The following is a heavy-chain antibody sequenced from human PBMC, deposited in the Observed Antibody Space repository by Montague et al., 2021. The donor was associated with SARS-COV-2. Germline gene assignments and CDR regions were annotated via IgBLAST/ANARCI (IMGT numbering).Heavy chain of an antibody. V-gene: IGHV4-59*08. CDR3: ARHYSATLPAVY. D-gene: IGHD2-15*01. Sequence: SETLSLTCTVSGGSISSFYWSWFRQPPGKGLEWIGYISDSGSTNYNPSLTSRVTMSVDTSKNQFSLKVNSVTAADTAAYYCARHYSATLPAVYWGQGTLVTASS. CDR1: GGSISSFY. J-gene: IGHJ4*02. CDR2: ISDSGST.